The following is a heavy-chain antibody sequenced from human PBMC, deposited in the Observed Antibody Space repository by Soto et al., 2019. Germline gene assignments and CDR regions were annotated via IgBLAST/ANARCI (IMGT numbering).Heavy chain of an antibody. CDR1: GGSVSSGSYY. J-gene: IGHJ5*02. Sequence: PSETLSLTCTVSGGSVSSGSYYWSWIRQPPGKGLEWIGCIYYSGSTNYNPSLKSRVTISVDTSKNQFSLKLSSVTAADTAVYYCARGVARAYDFWSGTFRWFDPWGQGTLVTVSS. CDR3: ARGVARAYDFWSGTFRWFDP. CDR2: IYYSGST. V-gene: IGHV4-61*01. D-gene: IGHD3-3*01.